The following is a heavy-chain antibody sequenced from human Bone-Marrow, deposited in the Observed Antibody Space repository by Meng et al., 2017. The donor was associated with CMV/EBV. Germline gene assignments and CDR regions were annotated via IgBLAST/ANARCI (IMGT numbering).Heavy chain of an antibody. D-gene: IGHD3-3*01. J-gene: IGHJ6*02. CDR2: ISYDGSNK. CDR1: GFTFSSYA. Sequence: LSLTCAASGFTFSSYAMHWVRQAPGKGLEWVAVISYDGSNKYYADSVKGRFTISRDNSKNTLYLQMNSLRAEDTAVYYCARDQYYDFWSGYPYYYYYGMDVWGQGTTVTVSS. V-gene: IGHV3-30*04. CDR3: ARDQYYDFWSGYPYYYYYGMDV.